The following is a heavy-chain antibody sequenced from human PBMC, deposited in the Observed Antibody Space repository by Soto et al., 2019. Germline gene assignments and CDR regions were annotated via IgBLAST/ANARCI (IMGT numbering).Heavy chain of an antibody. J-gene: IGHJ3*02. CDR3: AKDQTHAFDI. Sequence: QVQLVESGGGVVQPGRSLRLSCAASGFTFSTYGTYWVRQAPGKGLEWVAVISDDGSDKYYAESVKGRFTSSRDNSKSTLFLQMNSVRVEDTAVYYCAKDQTHAFDIWGQGTMVTVSS. V-gene: IGHV3-30*18. CDR2: ISDDGSDK. CDR1: GFTFSTYG.